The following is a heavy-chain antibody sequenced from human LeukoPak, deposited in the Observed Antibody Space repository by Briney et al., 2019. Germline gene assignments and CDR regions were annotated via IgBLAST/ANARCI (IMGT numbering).Heavy chain of an antibody. CDR2: ISSSGSTI. Sequence: PGGSLRPSCAASGFTFSSSWMHWVRQAPGKGLEWVSYISSSGSTIYYADSVKGRFTISRDNAKNSLYLQMNSLRAEDTAVYYCARCCGGDSGYWGQGTLVTVSS. J-gene: IGHJ4*02. CDR1: GFTFSSSW. CDR3: ARCCGGDSGY. V-gene: IGHV3-48*04. D-gene: IGHD2-21*02.